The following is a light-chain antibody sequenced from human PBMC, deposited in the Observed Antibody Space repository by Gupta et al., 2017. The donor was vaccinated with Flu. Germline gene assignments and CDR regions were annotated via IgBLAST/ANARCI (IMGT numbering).Light chain of an antibody. CDR2: AAD. V-gene: IGKV1-9*01. CDR3: QQHFRDPLT. Sequence: ASVLSASVGDSVAVTSRSSQGVSSYLAWYQQKPGKTPKLHILAADALQSGVPSRFRGSGTWTYFTLTVSSLQPEDFATYSCQQHFRDPLTFGGGTTVEI. J-gene: IGKJ4*01. CDR1: QGVSSY.